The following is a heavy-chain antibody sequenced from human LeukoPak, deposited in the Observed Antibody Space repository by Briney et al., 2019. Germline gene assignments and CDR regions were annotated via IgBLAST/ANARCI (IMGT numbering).Heavy chain of an antibody. Sequence: ASVKVSCKASGGTFSSYAISWVRQAPGQGLEWMGGIIPIFGTANYAQKFQGRVTITADESTSTAYMELSSLRSEATAVYYCATGACTNGLCFYYFDYWGQGTLVTVSS. CDR1: GGTFSSYA. J-gene: IGHJ4*02. V-gene: IGHV1-69*01. D-gene: IGHD2-8*01. CDR3: ATGACTNGLCFYYFDY. CDR2: IIPIFGTA.